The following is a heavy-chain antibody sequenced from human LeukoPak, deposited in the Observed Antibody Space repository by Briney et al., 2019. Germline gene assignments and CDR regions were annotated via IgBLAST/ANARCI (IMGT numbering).Heavy chain of an antibody. CDR2: IKQDGSEK. V-gene: IGHV3-7*01. D-gene: IGHD3-9*01. CDR1: GFTFSSYW. Sequence: GGSLRLSCAASGFTFSSYWMSWVRQAPGKGLEWVANIKQDGSEKYYVDSVKGRFTISRDNAKNSLYLQMNSLRAEDTAVYYCARSLRYFDWLPHFDYWGQGTLVTVSS. J-gene: IGHJ4*02. CDR3: ARSLRYFDWLPHFDY.